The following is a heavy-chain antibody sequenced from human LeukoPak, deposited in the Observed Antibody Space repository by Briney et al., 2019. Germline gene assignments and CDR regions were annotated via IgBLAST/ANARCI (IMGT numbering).Heavy chain of an antibody. Sequence: GGSLRLSCAASGFTFSNYDMHWVRQAPGKGLEWVAVIWFDGSNKFYADSVKGRFTISRDNSKNTLYLQMNSLRAEDTAVYYCARAIVGATSFDYWGQGTLVTVSS. J-gene: IGHJ4*02. CDR2: IWFDGSNK. CDR1: GFTFSNYD. D-gene: IGHD1-26*01. CDR3: ARAIVGATSFDY. V-gene: IGHV3-33*01.